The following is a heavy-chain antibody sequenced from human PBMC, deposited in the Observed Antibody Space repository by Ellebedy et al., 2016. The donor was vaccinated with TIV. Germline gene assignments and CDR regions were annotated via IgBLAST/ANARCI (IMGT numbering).Heavy chain of an antibody. CDR2: ISGSGGST. CDR1: GFTFSSYA. V-gene: IGHV3-23*01. Sequence: PGGSLRLSCAASGFTFSSYAMSWVRQAPGKGLEWVSAISGSGGSTYYADSVKGRFTISRDNSKNTLYLQMNSPRAEDTAVYYCAKELAGVVVVGWLDYWGQGTLVTVSS. CDR3: AKELAGVVVVGWLDY. J-gene: IGHJ4*02. D-gene: IGHD2-15*01.